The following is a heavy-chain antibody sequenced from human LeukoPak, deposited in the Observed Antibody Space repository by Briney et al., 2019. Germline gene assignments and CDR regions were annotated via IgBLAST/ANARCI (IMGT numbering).Heavy chain of an antibody. CDR3: ARDPSVGMIRAFDI. V-gene: IGHV3-21*01. J-gene: IGHJ3*02. Sequence: PGGSLRLSCAASGFTFSTYSMNWVRQAPGRGLEWVSSISSSSSYIYYADSVKGRFTISRDNAKNSLYLHMNSLRAEDTAVYYCARDPSVGMIRAFDIWGQGTMVTVSS. CDR1: GFTFSTYS. D-gene: IGHD3-22*01. CDR2: ISSSSSYI.